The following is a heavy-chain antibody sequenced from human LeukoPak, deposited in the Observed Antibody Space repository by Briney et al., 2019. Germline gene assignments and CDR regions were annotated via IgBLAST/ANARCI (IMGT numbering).Heavy chain of an antibody. CDR2: ISSSSSTI. V-gene: IGHV3-48*04. CDR3: ARDPPADYYDSSGTDY. J-gene: IGHJ4*02. D-gene: IGHD3-22*01. Sequence: GGSLRLSCAASGFTFSSYSMNWVRQAPGKGLEWVSYISSSSSTIYYADSVKGRFTISRDNAKNPLYLQMNSLRAEDTAVYYCARDPPADYYDSSGTDYWGQGTLVTVSS. CDR1: GFTFSSYS.